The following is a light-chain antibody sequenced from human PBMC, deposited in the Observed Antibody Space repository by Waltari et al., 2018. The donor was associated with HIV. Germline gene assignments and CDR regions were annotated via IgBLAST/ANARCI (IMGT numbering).Light chain of an antibody. CDR1: QSVSPN. CDR2: GAP. Sequence: EIMMTQSPATLSVSPGARAPLSCRASQSVSPNLAWDQQKPGQAPRLLIYGAPTRATGIPARFSGSGSGTDFTLTISSLQSEDSVTYYSQQYNNWPLAFGGGTKVEIK. V-gene: IGKV3-15*01. CDR3: QQYNNWPLA. J-gene: IGKJ4*01.